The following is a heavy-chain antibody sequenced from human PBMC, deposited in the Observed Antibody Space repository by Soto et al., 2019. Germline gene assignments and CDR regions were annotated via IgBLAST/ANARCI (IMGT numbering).Heavy chain of an antibody. CDR1: GYTFNNFD. J-gene: IGHJ6*02. CDR2: MSAYNGNT. CDR3: ARRGSGSGSPDYYYYYGMDV. Sequence: GASVKVSCKASGYTFNNFDINWVRQASGQGLEWMGWMSAYNGNTNYAQKLQGRVTMTTDTSTSTAYMELRSLRSDDTAVYYCARRGSGSGSPDYYYYYGMDVWGQGTTVTVS. V-gene: IGHV1-18*01. D-gene: IGHD3-10*01.